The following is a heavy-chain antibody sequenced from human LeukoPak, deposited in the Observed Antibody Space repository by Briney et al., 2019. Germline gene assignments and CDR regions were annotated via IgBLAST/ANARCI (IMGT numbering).Heavy chain of an antibody. CDR3: ASEDAYKSHFDL. V-gene: IGHV4-30-4*01. Sequence: SQTLSLTCSVSGGAISSDTYLWGWIPQPPGKGLEWIGYISYSGSSYYKSSLQSRVTMSVDSSKNQFSLKLSSVTAADTAVYYCASEDAYKSHFDLWGQGTLVTVSS. CDR2: ISYSGSS. J-gene: IGHJ4*02. D-gene: IGHD5-24*01. CDR1: GGAISSDTYL.